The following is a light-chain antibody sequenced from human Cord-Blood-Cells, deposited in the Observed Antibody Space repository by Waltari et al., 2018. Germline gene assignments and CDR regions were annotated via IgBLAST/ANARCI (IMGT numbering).Light chain of an antibody. Sequence: IQMTQSPSSPSASVGDRVPITCRASQRISSYLNWYQQKPGKAPKLLIYAASSLQSGVPSRFSGSGSGTDFTLTISSLQPEDFATYYCQQSYSTLTFGPGTKVDIK. J-gene: IGKJ3*01. V-gene: IGKV1-39*01. CDR2: AAS. CDR1: QRISSY. CDR3: QQSYSTLT.